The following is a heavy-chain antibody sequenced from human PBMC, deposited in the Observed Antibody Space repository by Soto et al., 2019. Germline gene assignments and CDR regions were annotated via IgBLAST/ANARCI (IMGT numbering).Heavy chain of an antibody. V-gene: IGHV3-30*15. D-gene: IGHD3-16*02. CDR1: GFTFTSYA. CDR3: ERDRLRLGELSLRGNVAY. J-gene: IGHJ4*02. Sequence: QVQLVESGGSVVQPGRSLRLSCEASGFTFTSYAMHWVRQAPGKGLEWVAVISYDGINEYYADSVKGRFTISRDNTKNTLFLQMSSLRVEDTAVYYCERDRLRLGELSLRGNVAYWAQGPLVPVSP. CDR2: ISYDGINE.